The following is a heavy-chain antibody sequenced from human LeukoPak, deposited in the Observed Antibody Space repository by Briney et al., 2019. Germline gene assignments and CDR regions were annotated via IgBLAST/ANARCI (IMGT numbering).Heavy chain of an antibody. V-gene: IGHV4-39*01. CDR2: INYGGSGST. D-gene: IGHD3-9*01. CDR1: GGSISSSSYY. Sequence: SETLSLTCTVSGGSISSSSYYWGWIRQPPGKGLEWIGNINYGGSGSTYYNPSLKSRVTISVDTSRSQFSLKLNPVTAADTAVYYCARLPTGYPNWFDPWGQGTLVTVSS. CDR3: ARLPTGYPNWFDP. J-gene: IGHJ5*02.